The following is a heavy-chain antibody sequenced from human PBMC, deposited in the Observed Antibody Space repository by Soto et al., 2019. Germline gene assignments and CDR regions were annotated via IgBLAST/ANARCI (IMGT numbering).Heavy chain of an antibody. J-gene: IGHJ4*02. V-gene: IGHV4-30-2*01. CDR3: ARALRAYCGGDCYSAYFDY. CDR2: IYHSGST. D-gene: IGHD2-21*02. CDR1: GGSISSGGYS. Sequence: SETLSLTCAVSGGSISSGGYSWSWIRQPPGKGLEWIGYIYHSGSTYYNPTLKSRLIISVDTSKSQFSLKLSSVTAADTAVYYCARALRAYCGGDCYSAYFDYWGQGTLVTVSS.